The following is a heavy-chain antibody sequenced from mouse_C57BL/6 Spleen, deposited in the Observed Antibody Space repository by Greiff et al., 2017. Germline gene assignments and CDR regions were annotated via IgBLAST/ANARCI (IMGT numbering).Heavy chain of an antibody. Sequence: VKLQQPGAELVKPGASVKVSCKASGYTFTSYWMHWVKQRPGQGLEWIGRIHPSDSDTNYNQKFKGKATLTVDKSSSTAYMQLSSLTSEDSAVYYCAKIYYGYEGVLAMDYWGQGTSGTVSS. CDR1: GYTFTSYW. V-gene: IGHV1-74*01. J-gene: IGHJ4*01. CDR3: AKIYYGYEGVLAMDY. D-gene: IGHD2-2*01. CDR2: IHPSDSDT.